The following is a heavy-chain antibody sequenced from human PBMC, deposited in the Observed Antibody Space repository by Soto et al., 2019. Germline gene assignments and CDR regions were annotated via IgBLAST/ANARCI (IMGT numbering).Heavy chain of an antibody. D-gene: IGHD3-10*01. CDR2: IKQDGSEK. CDR3: ARDPYGSGSYYADYFDY. CDR1: GFTFSSYW. Sequence: GGSLRISCAASGFTFSSYWMSWVRQAPGKGLEWVANIKQDGSEKYYVDSVKGRFTISRDNAKNSLYLQMNSLRAEDTAVYYCARDPYGSGSYYADYFDYWGQGTLVTVSS. V-gene: IGHV3-7*03. J-gene: IGHJ4*02.